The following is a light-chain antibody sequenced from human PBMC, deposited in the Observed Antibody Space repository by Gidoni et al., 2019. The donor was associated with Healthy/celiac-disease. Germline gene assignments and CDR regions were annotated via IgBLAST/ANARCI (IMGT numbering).Light chain of an antibody. Sequence: EIVLTQSPGTLSLSPGERATISCRASQSVSSSYLAGYQQKPGQAPRLLIYGASSRATGIPDRFSGSGSGTDFTLTISRLEPEDFAVYYCQQYGSSPGTFGQGTKVEIK. V-gene: IGKV3-20*01. CDR2: GAS. CDR1: QSVSSSY. J-gene: IGKJ1*01. CDR3: QQYGSSPGT.